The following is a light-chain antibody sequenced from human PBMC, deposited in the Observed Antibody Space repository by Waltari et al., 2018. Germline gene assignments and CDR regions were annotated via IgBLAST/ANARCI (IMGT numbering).Light chain of an antibody. V-gene: IGLV2-8*01. Sequence: QSALTQPPSASGSPGQSVTISCTGTSSDIGGYDYVPWYQQHPGRAPKGIIHEVNERPSGVPDRCAGSKSGNTASLTVSGLQAEDEADYYCSSYAGSNNLVFGGGTKLTVL. CDR2: EVN. J-gene: IGLJ2*01. CDR1: SSDIGGYDY. CDR3: SSYAGSNNLV.